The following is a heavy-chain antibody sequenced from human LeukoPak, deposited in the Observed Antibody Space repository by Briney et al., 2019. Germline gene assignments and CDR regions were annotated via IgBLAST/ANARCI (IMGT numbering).Heavy chain of an antibody. Sequence: ASVKVSCTASGYTFTCYYMHWVRQAPGQRLEWMGWINPNSGGTNYAQKFQGRVTMTRYTSISTAYMELSRLRSDDTAVYYCARARKARGFPWFDPWGQGTLLTVSS. CDR2: INPNSGGT. CDR1: GYTFTCYY. CDR3: ARARKARGFPWFDP. D-gene: IGHD3-10*01. J-gene: IGHJ5*02. V-gene: IGHV1-2*02.